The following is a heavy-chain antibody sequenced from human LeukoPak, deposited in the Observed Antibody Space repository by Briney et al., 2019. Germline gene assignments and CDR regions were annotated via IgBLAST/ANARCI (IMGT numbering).Heavy chain of an antibody. J-gene: IGHJ5*02. CDR1: GGSISSYY. D-gene: IGHD3-9*01. Sequence: SETLSLTCTVSGGSISSYYWSWIRQPPGKGLEWIGYIYYSGSTNYNPSLKSRVTISVDTSKNQFPLKLSSVTAADTAVYYCARENDILTGYYSNPWFDPWGQGTLVTVSS. CDR2: IYYSGST. CDR3: ARENDILTGYYSNPWFDP. V-gene: IGHV4-59*01.